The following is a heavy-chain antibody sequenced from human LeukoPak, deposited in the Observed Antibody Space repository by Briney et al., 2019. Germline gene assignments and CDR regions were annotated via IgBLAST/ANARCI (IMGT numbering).Heavy chain of an antibody. CDR2: INPDSGGT. D-gene: IGHD4-17*01. CDR1: GYTFTGFY. CDR3: ARGSYDDYADLDY. V-gene: IGHV1-2*02. Sequence: GASVKVSCKTSGYTFTGFYIHWVRQAPGQGLEWMGWINPDSGGTNYVQKLQGRVTMTRDTSISTTYMEVNSLRFEDTAVYYCARGSYDDYADLDYWDQGTLVTVSS. J-gene: IGHJ4*02.